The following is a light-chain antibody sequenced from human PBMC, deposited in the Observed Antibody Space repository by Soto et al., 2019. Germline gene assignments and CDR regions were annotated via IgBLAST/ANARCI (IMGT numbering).Light chain of an antibody. V-gene: IGKV3-20*01. CDR3: QQYGSSPPT. CDR2: GAS. Sequence: EIVLTQSPGTLSLSPGERATLSCRASQSVSSSYLAWYQQKPGQAPRLLIYGASSRATGIPDRFSGSGSGTDFTLTISRLEPEDFAVCYCQQYGSSPPTFVQGTKLEIK. J-gene: IGKJ2*01. CDR1: QSVSSSY.